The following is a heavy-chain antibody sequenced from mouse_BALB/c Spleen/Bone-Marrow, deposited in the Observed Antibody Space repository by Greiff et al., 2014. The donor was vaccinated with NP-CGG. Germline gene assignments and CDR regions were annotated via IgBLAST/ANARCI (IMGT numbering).Heavy chain of an antibody. D-gene: IGHD1-1*01. Sequence: EVQLVESGPELMKPGASVKISSKASGYSFSSYYIHWVKQSHGKSLEWIGYIGPFNGGISYNQKFKGKATLTVDKSSSTAYMHFSSLTSEDSAVYYCARNYYGYAMDYWGQGTSVTVSS. CDR1: GYSFSSYY. CDR2: IGPFNGGI. V-gene: IGHV1S135*01. CDR3: ARNYYGYAMDY. J-gene: IGHJ4*01.